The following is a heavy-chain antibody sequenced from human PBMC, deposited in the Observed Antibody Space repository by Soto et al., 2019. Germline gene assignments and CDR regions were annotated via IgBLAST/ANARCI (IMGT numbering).Heavy chain of an antibody. Sequence: SGGSLRLSCAASGFMFSTYAMTWVRQAPGKGLEWVSAIGGSGDYTYYADSVKGRFTISRDNSKNTLYLQMNSLRAEDTAIYYCAKVNPATIVVIVTGSLDSWGQGTLVTVSS. J-gene: IGHJ4*02. CDR1: GFMFSTYA. CDR3: AKVNPATIVVIVTGSLDS. CDR2: IGGSGDYT. V-gene: IGHV3-23*01. D-gene: IGHD3-22*01.